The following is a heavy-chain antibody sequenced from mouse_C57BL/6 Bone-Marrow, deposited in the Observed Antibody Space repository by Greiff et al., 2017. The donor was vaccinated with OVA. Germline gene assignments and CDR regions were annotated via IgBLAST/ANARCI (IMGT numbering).Heavy chain of an antibody. V-gene: IGHV5-9*01. CDR1: GFTFSSYT. CDR2: ISGGGGNT. D-gene: IGHD1-1*01. J-gene: IGHJ1*03. CDR3: ARHPVVAPHWYFDV. Sequence: EVKLMESGGGLVKPGGSLKLSCAASGFTFSSYTMSWVRQTPEKRLEWVATISGGGGNTYYPDSVKGRFTISRDNAKNTLYLQMSSLRSEDTALYYCARHPVVAPHWYFDVWGTGTTVTVSS.